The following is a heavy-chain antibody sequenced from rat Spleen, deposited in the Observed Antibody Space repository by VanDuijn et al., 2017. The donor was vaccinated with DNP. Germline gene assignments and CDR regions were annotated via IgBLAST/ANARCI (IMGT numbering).Heavy chain of an antibody. CDR2: ISTGGGNT. D-gene: IGHD5-1*01. Sequence: EVQLVESGGGLVQPGRSLKLSCAASGFSFRNYAMAWVRQAPTKGLEWVASISTGGGNTYYRDSVKGRFTISRDNAKSTLYLQMNSLRSEDTATYYCARGSGSYYWYFDFWGPGTMVTVSS. J-gene: IGHJ1*01. V-gene: IGHV5-25*01. CDR3: ARGSGSYYWYFDF. CDR1: GFSFRNYA.